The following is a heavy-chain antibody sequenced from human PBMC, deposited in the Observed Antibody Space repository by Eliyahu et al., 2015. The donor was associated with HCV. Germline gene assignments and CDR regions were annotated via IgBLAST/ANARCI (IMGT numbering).Heavy chain of an antibody. CDR3: VVERLYGQTWYDAMGY. Sequence: EVRLAESGGGWVKPGDSLTLSXATSGFXFPDAWMAWVRQAPGKGLEWLGHIGGISTGAFPEYGGPARGRFTISRDDSTDTLSLDMRGLTTDDSGTYFCVVERLYGQTWYDAMGYWGQGTRVTVSS. V-gene: IGHV3-15*04. D-gene: IGHD1-1*01. CDR1: GFXFPDAW. CDR2: IGGISTGAFP. J-gene: IGHJ4*02.